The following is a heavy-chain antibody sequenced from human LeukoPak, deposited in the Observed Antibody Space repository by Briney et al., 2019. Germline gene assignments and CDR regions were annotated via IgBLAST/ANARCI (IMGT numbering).Heavy chain of an antibody. V-gene: IGHV3-7*01. CDR1: GFTFSSYW. J-gene: IGHJ3*02. Sequence: GGSLRLSCAASGFTFSSYWMSWVRQAPGKGLEWVANIKQDGSEKYYVDSVKGRFTISRDNAKNSLYLQMNSLRAEDTAVYYCARRGGNAHGLRYFDWLLSDAFDIWGQGTMVTVSS. D-gene: IGHD3-9*01. CDR2: IKQDGSEK. CDR3: ARRGGNAHGLRYFDWLLSDAFDI.